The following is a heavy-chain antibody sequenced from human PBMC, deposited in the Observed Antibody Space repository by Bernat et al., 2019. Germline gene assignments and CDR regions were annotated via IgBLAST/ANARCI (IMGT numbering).Heavy chain of an antibody. CDR3: ARSLGGPYQFDH. J-gene: IGHJ4*02. CDR2: VNGDGSSA. V-gene: IGHV3-74*01. D-gene: IGHD2-2*01. Sequence: EVQLVESGGDLVQPGGSLRLSCAVSGFTFSTYWMHWVRQDPGKGLVWVSRVNGDGSSAAYAASVKGRFTISRDNAKNTLFLQMDSLRAEDMAVYYCARSLGGPYQFDHWGQGTLVTVSS. CDR1: GFTFSTYW.